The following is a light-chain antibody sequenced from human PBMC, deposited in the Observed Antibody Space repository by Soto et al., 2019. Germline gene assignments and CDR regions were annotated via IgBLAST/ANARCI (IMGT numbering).Light chain of an antibody. J-gene: IGKJ5*01. Sequence: EIVLTQSPGTLSSSPGERATLSCRASQSVSSSYLAWYQQKPGQAPRLLIYGASSRATGIPDRFSGSGSGTDFTLTISRLEPEDSAVYYCQLYGISPHFGQGTRLEI. CDR2: GAS. CDR3: QLYGISPH. CDR1: QSVSSSY. V-gene: IGKV3-20*01.